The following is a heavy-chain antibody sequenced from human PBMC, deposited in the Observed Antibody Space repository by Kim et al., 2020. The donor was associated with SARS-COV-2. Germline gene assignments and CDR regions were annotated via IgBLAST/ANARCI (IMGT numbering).Heavy chain of an antibody. D-gene: IGHD3-10*01. Sequence: KGRFTISRDNSKHTLYLQRNSLRAEDTAVYYCANGGYYYGSGGYCSWCDPWGQGTLVTVSS. J-gene: IGHJ5*02. CDR3: ANGGYYYGSGGYCSWCDP. V-gene: IGHV3-23*01.